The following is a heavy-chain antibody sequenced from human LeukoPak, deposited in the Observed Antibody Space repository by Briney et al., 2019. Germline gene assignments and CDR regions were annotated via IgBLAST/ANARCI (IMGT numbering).Heavy chain of an antibody. CDR1: GYTFTGYY. Sequence: ASVKASCKASGYTFTGYYMQWVRQAPGQGLEWMGWINPNSGGTIYAQKFQGRVTMTRDTSISTAYMDLSSLRSDDTAVYYCTRDRGYSYGSGLFDYWGQGTLVTVSS. V-gene: IGHV1-2*02. CDR3: TRDRGYSYGSGLFDY. CDR2: INPNSGGT. D-gene: IGHD5-18*01. J-gene: IGHJ4*02.